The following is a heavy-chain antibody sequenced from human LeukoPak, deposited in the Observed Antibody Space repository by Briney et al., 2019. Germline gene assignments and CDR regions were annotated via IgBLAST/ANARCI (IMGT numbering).Heavy chain of an antibody. J-gene: IGHJ5*02. CDR2: IYSGGST. Sequence: GGSLRLSCAASGFTVSSNYMSWVRQAPGKGLEWVSVIYSGGSTYYADSVKGRFTISRDNSKNTLYLQMNSLRADDTAVYYCARPWGDVSIATWFNPWGQGTLVTVSS. CDR1: GFTVSSNY. CDR3: ARPWGDVSIATWFNP. V-gene: IGHV3-66*04. D-gene: IGHD3-16*01.